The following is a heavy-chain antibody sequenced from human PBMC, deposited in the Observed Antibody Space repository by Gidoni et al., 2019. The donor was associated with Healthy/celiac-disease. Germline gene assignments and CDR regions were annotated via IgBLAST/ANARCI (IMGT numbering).Heavy chain of an antibody. J-gene: IGHJ4*02. CDR3: ARDHQRYCSGGSCSLIDY. CDR2: IWYDGSNK. Sequence: QVQLVESGGGVVQPGRSLRLSCAASGFTFSSYGMHWVRQAPGKGLEWVAVIWYDGSNKYYADSVKGRFTISRDNSKNTLYLQMNSLRAEDTAVYYCARDHQRYCSGGSCSLIDYWGQGTLVTVSS. V-gene: IGHV3-33*01. CDR1: GFTFSSYG. D-gene: IGHD2-15*01.